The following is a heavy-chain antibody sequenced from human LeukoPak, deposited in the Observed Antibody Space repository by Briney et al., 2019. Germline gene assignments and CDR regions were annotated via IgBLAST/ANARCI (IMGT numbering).Heavy chain of an antibody. D-gene: IGHD2/OR15-2a*01. CDR3: ARDGRIRRAFDI. CDR1: GGPISSGGYS. CDR2: IYHSGST. J-gene: IGHJ3*02. V-gene: IGHV4-30-2*01. Sequence: SETLSLTCAVSGGPISSGGYSWSWIRQPPGKGLEWIGYIYHSGSTYYNPSLKSRVTISVDRSKNQFSLKLSSVTAADTAVYYCARDGRIRRAFDIWGQGTMVTVSS.